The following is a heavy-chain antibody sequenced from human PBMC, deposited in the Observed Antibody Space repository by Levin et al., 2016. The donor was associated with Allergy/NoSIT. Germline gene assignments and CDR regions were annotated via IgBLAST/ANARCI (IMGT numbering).Heavy chain of an antibody. D-gene: IGHD6-25*01. CDR3: AHRLGRLYFQH. CDR2: IYWDDDK. V-gene: IGHV2-5*02. Sequence: WIRQPPGKALEWLALIYWDDDKRYSPSLKSRLTITKDTSKNQVVLTMTNMDPVDTATYYCAHRLGRLYFQHWGQGTLVTVSS. J-gene: IGHJ1*01.